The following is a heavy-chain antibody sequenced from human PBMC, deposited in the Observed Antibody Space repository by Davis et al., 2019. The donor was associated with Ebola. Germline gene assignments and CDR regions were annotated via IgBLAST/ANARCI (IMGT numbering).Heavy chain of an antibody. CDR1: GYTFTSYA. CDR3: AKDHWTDDYVIYYYGMDV. D-gene: IGHD4-17*01. V-gene: IGHV1-3*01. Sequence: ASVTVSCKASGYTFTSYAMHWVRQAPGQRLEWMGWINAGNGNTKYSQKFQGRVTITRDTSASTAYMELSSLRSEDTAVYYCAKDHWTDDYVIYYYGMDVWGQGTTVTVSS. CDR2: INAGNGNT. J-gene: IGHJ6*02.